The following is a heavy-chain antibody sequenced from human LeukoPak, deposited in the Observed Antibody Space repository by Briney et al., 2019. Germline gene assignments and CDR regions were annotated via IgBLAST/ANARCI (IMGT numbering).Heavy chain of an antibody. V-gene: IGHV4-30-2*01. D-gene: IGHD4-23*01. CDR1: GGSISSGGYY. J-gene: IGHJ3*02. Sequence: TLSLTCTVSGGSISSGGYYWSWIRQPPGKGLEWIGYIYHSGSTYYNPSLKSRVTISVDRSKNQFSLKLSSVTAADMAVYYCARDSEGGNPRADIGAKGTRSPVS. CDR3: ARDSEGGNPRADI. CDR2: IYHSGST.